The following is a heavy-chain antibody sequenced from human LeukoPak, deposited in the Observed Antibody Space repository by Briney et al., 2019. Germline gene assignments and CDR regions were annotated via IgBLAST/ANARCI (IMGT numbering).Heavy chain of an antibody. CDR1: GGSIRSSYYY. J-gene: IGHJ4*02. Sequence: PSETLSLTCTVSGGSIRSSYYYWGWIRQPPGKGLEWIGSIYNSGSTNYNPSLKCRVTISVDTSKNQFFLKLSSVTAADTAVYYCARTFGYCSAGSCQHFDYWGQGTLVSVSS. CDR2: IYNSGST. D-gene: IGHD2-15*01. V-gene: IGHV4-39*07. CDR3: ARTFGYCSAGSCQHFDY.